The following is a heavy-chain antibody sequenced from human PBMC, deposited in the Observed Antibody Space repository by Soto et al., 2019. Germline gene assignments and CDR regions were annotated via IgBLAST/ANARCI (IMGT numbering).Heavy chain of an antibody. Sequence: GASVKVSCKASGYTFTGYYMHWVRQAPGQGLEWMGWINPNSGGTNYAQKFQGWVTMTRDTSISTAYMELSRLRSDDTAVYYCARDWVDIVVVPAPRNYYGMDVWGQGTTVTV. CDR3: ARDWVDIVVVPAPRNYYGMDV. CDR2: INPNSGGT. D-gene: IGHD2-2*03. J-gene: IGHJ6*02. CDR1: GYTFTGYY. V-gene: IGHV1-2*04.